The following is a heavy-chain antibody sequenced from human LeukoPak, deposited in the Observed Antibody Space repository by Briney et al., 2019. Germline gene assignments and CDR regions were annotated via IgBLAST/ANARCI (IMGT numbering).Heavy chain of an antibody. V-gene: IGHV4-34*01. Sequence: SETLSLTCAVYGGSFSGYYWSWIRQPPGKGLEWIGEINHSGSTNYNPSLKSRVTISVDTSKNQFSLKLSSVTAADTAVYYCARGRTRGGLGRSPWWFDPWGQGTLVTVSS. J-gene: IGHJ5*02. CDR3: ARGRTRGGLGRSPWWFDP. CDR2: INHSGST. CDR1: GGSFSGYY. D-gene: IGHD3-10*01.